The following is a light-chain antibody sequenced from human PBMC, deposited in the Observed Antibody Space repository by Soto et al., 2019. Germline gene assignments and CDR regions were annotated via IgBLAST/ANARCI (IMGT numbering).Light chain of an antibody. Sequence: DIHMAQSPPSRSASVGDRVTITCRGSHNIVTYLNWYQQKAGKAPSLLIYEASHLQSGVPFRFFGSGSGTAFTLTIDNLQHEDSATYYCQQSHSTPPTFGPGTKLEIK. CDR2: EAS. V-gene: IGKV1-39*01. CDR1: HNIVTY. J-gene: IGKJ2*01. CDR3: QQSHSTPPT.